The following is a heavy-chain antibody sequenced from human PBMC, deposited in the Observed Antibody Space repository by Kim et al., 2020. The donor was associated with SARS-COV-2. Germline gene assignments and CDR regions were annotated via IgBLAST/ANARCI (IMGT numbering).Heavy chain of an antibody. D-gene: IGHD3-9*01. J-gene: IGHJ4*02. Sequence: GGSLRLSCAASGFTFSSYWMSWVRQAPGKGLEWVANIKQDGSEKYYVDSVKGRFTISRDNAKNSLYLQMNSLRAEDTAVYYCARDLEIPYYYDILTGEPNWGQGTLVTVSS. V-gene: IGHV3-7*03. CDR3: ARDLEIPYYYDILTGEPN. CDR1: GFTFSSYW. CDR2: IKQDGSEK.